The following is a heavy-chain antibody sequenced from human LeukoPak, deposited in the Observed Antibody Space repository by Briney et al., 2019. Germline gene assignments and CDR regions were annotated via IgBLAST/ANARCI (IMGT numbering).Heavy chain of an antibody. V-gene: IGHV1-24*01. CDR1: GYIFTTHY. CDR3: ARSPDILTGEKFDY. J-gene: IGHJ4*02. D-gene: IGHD3-9*01. CDR2: FDPEDGET. Sequence: GASVKVSCKASGYIFTTHYMHWVRQAPGQGLEWMGGFDPEDGETIYAQKFQGRVTMTEDTSTDTAYMELSSLRSEDTAVYYCARSPDILTGEKFDYWGQGTLVTVSS.